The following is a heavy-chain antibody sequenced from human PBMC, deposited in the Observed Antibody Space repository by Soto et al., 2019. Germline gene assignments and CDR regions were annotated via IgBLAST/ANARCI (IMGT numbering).Heavy chain of an antibody. CDR3: ARDHLRYSGYDYVDY. Sequence: QVQLVESGGGLVKPGGSLRLSCAASGFTFSDYYMSWLRQAPGKGLEWVSYISSSSSYTNYADSVKGRFTISRDNAKNSLYLQMNGLRAEDTAVYYCARDHLRYSGYDYVDYWGQGTLVTVSS. CDR1: GFTFSDYY. CDR2: ISSSSSYT. J-gene: IGHJ4*02. D-gene: IGHD5-12*01. V-gene: IGHV3-11*05.